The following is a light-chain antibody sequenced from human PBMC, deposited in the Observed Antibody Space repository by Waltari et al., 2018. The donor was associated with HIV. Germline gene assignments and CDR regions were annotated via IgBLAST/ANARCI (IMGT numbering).Light chain of an antibody. CDR3: QAWDTTTAV. CDR1: KLGYKH. Sequence: YNLTLPPSVYVSPGQPSTTPCSGAKLGYKHVSWYRHRPGQYPVLVIYSDAKRPSGIPERFAGSNSGSTATLTISGTQAMDEGDYYCQAWDTTTAVFGTGTRVTVL. V-gene: IGLV3-1*01. J-gene: IGLJ1*01. CDR2: SDA.